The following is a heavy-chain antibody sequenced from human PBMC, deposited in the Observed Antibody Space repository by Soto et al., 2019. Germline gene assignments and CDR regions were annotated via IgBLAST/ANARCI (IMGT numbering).Heavy chain of an antibody. CDR2: IETSYSYS. D-gene: IGHD2-15*01. V-gene: IGHV5-10-1*01. Sequence: PGESLKISCKGSGYSFTKYWIIWVRQVPGKGLEWMGRIETSYSYSHYSPSFQGHVTISVDKSISTGYLQWSSLKASDTAMYYCARYCSSSSCSQLYGMDVWGQGTTVTVSS. CDR1: GYSFTKYW. CDR3: ARYCSSSSCSQLYGMDV. J-gene: IGHJ6*02.